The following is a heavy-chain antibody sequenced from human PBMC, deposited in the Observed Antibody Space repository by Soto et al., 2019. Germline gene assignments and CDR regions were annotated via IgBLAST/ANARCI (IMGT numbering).Heavy chain of an antibody. Sequence: QVQLVQSGAEVKKPGASVKVSCKASGYTFTSYGISWVRQAPGQGLEWMGWISAYNGNTNYAQKHQGRVHMTTDTSTGTAYMELRSLGSDDTAVYSCARAGGFRGGGWFDPWGQGTLVTVSS. CDR2: ISAYNGNT. D-gene: IGHD3-16*01. CDR3: ARAGGFRGGGWFDP. CDR1: GYTFTSYG. J-gene: IGHJ5*02. V-gene: IGHV1-18*01.